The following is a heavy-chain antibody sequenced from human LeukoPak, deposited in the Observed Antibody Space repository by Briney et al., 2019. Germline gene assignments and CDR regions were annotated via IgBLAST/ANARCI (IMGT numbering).Heavy chain of an antibody. CDR1: GFTFSSYG. CDR2: IWYDGSNK. V-gene: IGHV3-33*01. D-gene: IGHD2-15*01. CDR3: ARDYIVGYCSGGSCYFWYN. J-gene: IGHJ4*02. Sequence: GGSLRLSCAASGFTFSSYGMHWVRQAPGKGLEWVAVIWYDGSNKYYADSVKGRFTISRDNTKNTLYLQMNSLRAEDTAMYYGARDYIVGYCSGGSCYFWYNWGQGTLVTVSS.